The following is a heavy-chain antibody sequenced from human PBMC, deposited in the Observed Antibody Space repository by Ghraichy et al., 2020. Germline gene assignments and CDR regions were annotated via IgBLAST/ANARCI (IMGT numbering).Heavy chain of an antibody. J-gene: IGHJ6*02. D-gene: IGHD1-1*01. Sequence: SETMSLTCTVSGGSISSRTYCWGWIRQPPGKGLEWIGNIYYTGTTYHNPSLKSRVTISIDTSKNQFSLKLSSVTAADTAVYYCVRDPGDYYFYGMDVWGQGTTVTVS. CDR3: VRDPGDYYFYGMDV. CDR1: GGSISSRTYC. CDR2: IYYTGTT. V-gene: IGHV4-39*07.